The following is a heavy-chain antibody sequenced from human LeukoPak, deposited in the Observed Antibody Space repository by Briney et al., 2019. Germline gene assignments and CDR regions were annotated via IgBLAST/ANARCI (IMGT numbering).Heavy chain of an antibody. D-gene: IGHD6-6*01. CDR2: IKSKTDGGTT. Sequence: PGGSLRLSCAASEFTVNDAWMSWVRQAPGKGLEWVGRIKSKTDGGTTEYAAPVKGRFTISRDDSKNTLYLQMSSLKTEDTAMYYCSSWGSTPGVSSDDYWGQGTLVTVSS. V-gene: IGHV3-15*01. J-gene: IGHJ4*02. CDR3: SSWGSTPGVSSDDY. CDR1: EFTVNDAW.